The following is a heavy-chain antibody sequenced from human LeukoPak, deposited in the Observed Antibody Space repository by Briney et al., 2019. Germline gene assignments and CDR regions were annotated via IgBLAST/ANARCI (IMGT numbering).Heavy chain of an antibody. J-gene: IGHJ6*03. CDR1: GYTFTGYY. CDR3: ASSGSYGPPRYYYYMDV. CDR2: INPSGGST. V-gene: IGHV1-46*01. D-gene: IGHD1-26*01. Sequence: GASVKVSCKASGYTFTGYYMHWVRQAPGQGLEWMGIINPSGGSTSYAQKFQGRVTMTRDMSTSTVYMELSSLRSEDTAVYYCASSGSYGPPRYYYYMDVWGKGTTVTVSS.